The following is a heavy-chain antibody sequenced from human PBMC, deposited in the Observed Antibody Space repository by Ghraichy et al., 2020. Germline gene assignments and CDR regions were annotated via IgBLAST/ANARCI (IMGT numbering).Heavy chain of an antibody. Sequence: SETLSLTCTVSGGSISSYYWSWIRQPPGKGLEWIGYIYYSGSTNYNPSLKSRVTISVDTSKNQFSLKLSSVTAADTAVYYCARVQYSSYVGYWGQGTLVTVSS. CDR1: GGSISSYY. J-gene: IGHJ4*02. CDR3: ARVQYSSYVGY. D-gene: IGHD5-12*01. CDR2: IYYSGST. V-gene: IGHV4-59*01.